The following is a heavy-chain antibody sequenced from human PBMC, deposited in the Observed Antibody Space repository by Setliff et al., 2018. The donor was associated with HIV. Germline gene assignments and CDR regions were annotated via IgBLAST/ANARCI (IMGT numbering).Heavy chain of an antibody. Sequence: SETLSLTCTVSGGSISSGSYYWSWIRQPAGKGLEWIGHIYTSGSTNYNPSLKSRVTMSVDTSKNQFSLKLSSVTAADTAVYFCARERPQSHFFDYWGQGTLVTVSS. CDR2: IYTSGST. CDR3: ARERPQSHFFDY. V-gene: IGHV4-61*09. D-gene: IGHD6-19*01. CDR1: GGSISSGSYY. J-gene: IGHJ4*02.